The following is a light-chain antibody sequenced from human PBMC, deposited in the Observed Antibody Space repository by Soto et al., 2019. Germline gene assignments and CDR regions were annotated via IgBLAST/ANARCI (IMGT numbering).Light chain of an antibody. CDR1: SSDVGGYNY. CDR3: SSYPGSNNYV. V-gene: IGLV2-8*01. J-gene: IGLJ1*01. Sequence: QSALTQPPSASGSPGQSVTISCTGTSSDVGGYNYVSWFQQHPGKAPKLMIYEVNKRPSGVPDRFSGSKSGNTASLTVSGLQAEDEADYYCSSYPGSNNYVFGSANKVTV. CDR2: EVN.